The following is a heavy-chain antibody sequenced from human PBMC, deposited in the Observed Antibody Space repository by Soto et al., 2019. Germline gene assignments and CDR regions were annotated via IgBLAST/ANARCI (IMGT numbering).Heavy chain of an antibody. CDR3: AKDLSPTYSGYEDPGSYFQH. J-gene: IGHJ1*01. CDR1: GFTFSSYA. D-gene: IGHD5-12*01. V-gene: IGHV3-23*01. CDR2: ISGSGGST. Sequence: GGSLRLSCAASGFTFSSYAMSWVRQAPGKGLEWVSAISGSGGSTYYAGSVKGRFTISRDNSKNTLYLQMNSLRAEDTAVYYCAKDLSPTYSGYEDPGSYFQHWGQGTLVTVSS.